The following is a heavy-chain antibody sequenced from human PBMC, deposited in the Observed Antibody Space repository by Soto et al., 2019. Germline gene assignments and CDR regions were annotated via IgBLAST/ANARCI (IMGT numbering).Heavy chain of an antibody. CDR1: GYTLTSYD. CDR2: MNPNSGNT. V-gene: IGHV1-8*01. J-gene: IGHJ6*02. Sequence: XSVKGACKASGYTLTSYDINWVRQATGQGLEWMGWMNPNSGNTGYAQKFQGRVTMTRNTSISTAYMELSSLRSEDTAVYYCASGRWRIAARAGYYYYGMDVWAQGTTVTVSS. CDR3: ASGRWRIAARAGYYYYGMDV. D-gene: IGHD6-13*01.